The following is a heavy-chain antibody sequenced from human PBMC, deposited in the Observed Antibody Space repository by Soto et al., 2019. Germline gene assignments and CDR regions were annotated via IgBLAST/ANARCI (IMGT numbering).Heavy chain of an antibody. D-gene: IGHD6-19*01. CDR1: GYTFTGYY. CDR2: INPNSGGT. J-gene: IGHJ6*02. V-gene: IGHV1-2*02. Sequence: QVQLVQSGAEVKKPGASVKVSCKASGYTFTGYYMHWVRQAPGQGLEWMGWINPNSGGTNYAQKFQGGVIMTRDTSISTAYMELSSLRADDTAVYYCAREGVIGVAGQRYYYYGMDVWGQGTTVTVSS. CDR3: AREGVIGVAGQRYYYYGMDV.